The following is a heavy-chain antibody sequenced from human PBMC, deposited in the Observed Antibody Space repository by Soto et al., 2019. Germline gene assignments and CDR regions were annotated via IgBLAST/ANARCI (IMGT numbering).Heavy chain of an antibody. CDR3: ARTSRGYFTGYGMDV. CDR1: GGSISSYY. D-gene: IGHD1-26*01. Sequence: SATLSLTCTVSGGSISSYYWSWIRQPPGKGLEWIGYIYYSGSTNYNPSLKSRVTISVDTSKNQFSLKLSSVTAADTAVYYCARTSRGYFTGYGMDVWGQGTTVTVSS. CDR2: IYYSGST. V-gene: IGHV4-59*01. J-gene: IGHJ6*02.